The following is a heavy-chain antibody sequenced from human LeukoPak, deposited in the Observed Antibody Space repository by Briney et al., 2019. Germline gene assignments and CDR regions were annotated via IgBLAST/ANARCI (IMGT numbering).Heavy chain of an antibody. CDR1: GFTFSSYA. Sequence: PWGSLRLSCAASGFTFSSYAMHWVRQAPGKGLEWVAVISYDGSNKYYADSVKGRFTISRDNSKNTLYLQMNSLRAEDTAVYYCARTGGYGEHAFDIWGQGTMVTVSS. D-gene: IGHD4-17*01. V-gene: IGHV3-30-3*01. CDR3: ARTGGYGEHAFDI. J-gene: IGHJ3*02. CDR2: ISYDGSNK.